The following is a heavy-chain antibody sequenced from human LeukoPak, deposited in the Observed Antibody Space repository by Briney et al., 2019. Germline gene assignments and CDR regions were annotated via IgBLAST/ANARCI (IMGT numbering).Heavy chain of an antibody. V-gene: IGHV4-61*09. Sequence: SETLSLTCTVSGGSISSGSYYWSWVRQPAGRGLEWNVHIYTSGSTNYNPSLKSRVTISVDTSKDHFSLKLNSVTAADTAVYYCARDLLDYQLLSGSWFDPWGQGTLVTVSS. CDR3: ARDLLDYQLLSGSWFDP. CDR1: GGSISSGSYY. J-gene: IGHJ5*02. CDR2: IYTSGST. D-gene: IGHD2-2*01.